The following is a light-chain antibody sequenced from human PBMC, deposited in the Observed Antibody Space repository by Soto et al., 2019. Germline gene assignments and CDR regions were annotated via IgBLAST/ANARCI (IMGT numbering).Light chain of an antibody. V-gene: IGLV2-8*01. Sequence: QSALTQPPSASGSPGQSVTISCTGTSSDVGGYNYVSWYQQHPGKAPKLMIYEVSKRPSGVPDRFSGSKSGNTASLTVSGLQAEDEADYYCSSYAGRLGVFGGGTKLTVL. CDR1: SSDVGGYNY. CDR2: EVS. CDR3: SSYAGRLGV. J-gene: IGLJ3*02.